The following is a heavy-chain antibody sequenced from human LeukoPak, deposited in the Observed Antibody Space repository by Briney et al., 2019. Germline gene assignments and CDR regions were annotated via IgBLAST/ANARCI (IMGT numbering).Heavy chain of an antibody. CDR2: IYYSGST. CDR3: ARDPGTGGFDY. D-gene: IGHD3-10*01. V-gene: IGHV4-39*07. J-gene: IGHJ4*02. CDR1: DGSISSSSYY. Sequence: PSETLSLTCTVSDGSISSSSYYWGWTRQPPGKGLEWIGRIYYSGSTYYNPSLKSRVTISVDTSKNQFSLKLSSVTAADTAVYYCARDPGTGGFDYWGQGTLVTVSS.